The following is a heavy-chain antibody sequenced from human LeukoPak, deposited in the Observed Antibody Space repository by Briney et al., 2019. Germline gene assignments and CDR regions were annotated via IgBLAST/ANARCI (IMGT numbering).Heavy chain of an antibody. CDR2: ISYDGSNK. D-gene: IGHD3-10*01. CDR3: VAGADYYGSGGLNDY. J-gene: IGHJ4*02. CDR1: GFTFSSYA. V-gene: IGHV3-30*04. Sequence: PGGSLRLSCAASGFTFSSYAMHWVRQAPGKGLEWVAVISYDGSNKYYADSVKGRFTISRDNPKNTLYLQMNSLRAEDTAVYYCVAGADYYGSGGLNDYWGQGTLVTVSS.